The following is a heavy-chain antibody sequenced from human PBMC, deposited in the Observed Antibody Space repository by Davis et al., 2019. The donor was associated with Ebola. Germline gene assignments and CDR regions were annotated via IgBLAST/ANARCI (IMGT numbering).Heavy chain of an antibody. D-gene: IGHD4-17*01. V-gene: IGHV3-7*01. CDR3: ARGHGRSDY. J-gene: IGHJ4*02. CDR2: IKQDGSEK. CDR1: GFTFSDYY. Sequence: LSLTCAASGFTFSDYYMNWVRQAPGKGLEWVANIKQDGSEKYYVDSLKGRFTISRDNAKNLLSLQMNGLRAEDTAFYYCARGHGRSDYWGQGTLVTVSS.